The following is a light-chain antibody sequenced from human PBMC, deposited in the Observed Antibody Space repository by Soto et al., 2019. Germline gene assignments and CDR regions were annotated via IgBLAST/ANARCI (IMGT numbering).Light chain of an antibody. CDR2: DAS. J-gene: IGKJ1*01. Sequence: DIQMTQSPSTLSASVGDRVTITCRASQTISNWVAWYQQKPGKAPKLLIYDASSLESGVPSRFSGSASGTEFTLTISSLQPDDFATYYCQHYNSYSEAFGQGTKVDIK. CDR1: QTISNW. CDR3: QHYNSYSEA. V-gene: IGKV1-5*01.